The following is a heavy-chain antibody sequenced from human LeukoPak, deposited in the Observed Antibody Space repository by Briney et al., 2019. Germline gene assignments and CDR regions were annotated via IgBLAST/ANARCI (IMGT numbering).Heavy chain of an antibody. V-gene: IGHV1-69*13. D-gene: IGHD3-3*01. CDR1: GGTFSSYA. J-gene: IGHJ3*02. CDR2: IIPIFGTA. CDR3: ARDGTYYDFWSGQKQGAFDI. Sequence: GASVKVSCKASGGTFSSYAISWVRQAPGQGLEWMGGIIPIFGTANYAQKFQGRVTIIADESTSTAYMELSSLRSDDTAVYYCARDGTYYDFWSGQKQGAFDIWGQGTMVTVSS.